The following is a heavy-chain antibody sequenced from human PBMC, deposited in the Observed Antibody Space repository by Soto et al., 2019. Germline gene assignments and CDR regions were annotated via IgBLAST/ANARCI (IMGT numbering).Heavy chain of an antibody. CDR2: IGTTGGDT. CDR1: GFTFSIYP. V-gene: IGHV3-23*01. CDR3: AKSRVDSGRGYFDL. J-gene: IGHJ2*01. Sequence: EVQLLESGGGLVQPGGSLRLSCAASGFTFSIYPMSWVRQTPEKGLEWVSTIGTTGGDTYYADSGRGRSTISRDDSKNTLYLQMSSLRAEESAVYYCAKSRVDSGRGYFDLWGRGTLVTVSS. D-gene: IGHD6-25*01.